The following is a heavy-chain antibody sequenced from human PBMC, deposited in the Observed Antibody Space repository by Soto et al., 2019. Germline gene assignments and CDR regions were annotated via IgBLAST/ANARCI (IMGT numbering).Heavy chain of an antibody. V-gene: IGHV3-66*01. Sequence: EVQLVESGGGLVQPGGSLRLSCAASGFSVGDNYMKWVRQAPGKGLEWVSLIYSVGSTFYADSVTGSFTISRDNSKNTLFLQMNNLRVDDTAVYYCARDRGYRWGQGTMVTVSA. D-gene: IGHD5-12*01. J-gene: IGHJ3*01. CDR2: IYSVGST. CDR1: GFSVGDNY. CDR3: ARDRGYR.